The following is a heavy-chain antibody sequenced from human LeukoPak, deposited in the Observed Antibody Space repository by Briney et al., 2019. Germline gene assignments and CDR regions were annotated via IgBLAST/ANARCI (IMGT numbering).Heavy chain of an antibody. V-gene: IGHV3-30*18. CDR1: GFTFTNAW. CDR3: AKGGGITFDY. D-gene: IGHD3-10*01. CDR2: ISYDGSNK. J-gene: IGHJ4*02. Sequence: GGSLRLSCAASGFTFTNAWMSWVRQAPGKGLEWVAVISYDGSNKYYADSVKGRFTISRDNSKNTLYLQMNSLRAEDTAVYYCAKGGGITFDYWGQGTLVTVSS.